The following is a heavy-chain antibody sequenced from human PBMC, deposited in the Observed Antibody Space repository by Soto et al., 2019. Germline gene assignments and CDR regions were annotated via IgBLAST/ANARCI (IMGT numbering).Heavy chain of an antibody. CDR1: EGSSISGCCC. J-gene: IGHJ4*02. Sequence: SVTLSVTCSVVEGSSISGCCCWILQKQPPGKGLEWIGYIYYSGSTNYNPSLKSRVTISVDTSKNQFSLKLSSVTAADTAVYYCARLVEMATTYFDYWGQGTLVTVSS. CDR3: ARLVEMATTYFDY. V-gene: IGHV4-61*01. CDR2: IYYSGST. D-gene: IGHD5-12*01.